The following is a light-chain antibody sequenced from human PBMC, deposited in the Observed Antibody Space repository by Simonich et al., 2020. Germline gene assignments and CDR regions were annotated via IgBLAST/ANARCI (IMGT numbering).Light chain of an antibody. J-gene: IGKJ3*01. CDR2: WAS. CDR1: QSVLYSSNNKNY. Sequence: DIVMTKSPDSLVVSLGERATINCKSSQSVLYSSNNKNYLAWYQQKPGQPPKLLIYWASTRESGVPDRFSGSGSGTDFTLTISSLQAEDVAVYYCQQYYSTPFTFGPGTKVDIK. CDR3: QQYYSTPFT. V-gene: IGKV4-1*01.